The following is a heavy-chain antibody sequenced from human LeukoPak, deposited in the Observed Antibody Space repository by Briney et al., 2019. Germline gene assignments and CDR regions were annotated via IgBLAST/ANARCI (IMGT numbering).Heavy chain of an antibody. CDR1: GFTLSSYA. V-gene: IGHV3-23*01. CDR3: ARDWYDY. D-gene: IGHD6-13*01. CDR2: IGGSGSCT. J-gene: IGHJ4*02. Sequence: GGSLRLSCAASGFTLSSYAMSWVRRAPGRGLEWVSVIGGSGSCTYYADSVKGRFTISRDNSKDTLYLQMNSLRPEDTAVYYCARDWYDYWGQGTLVTVSS.